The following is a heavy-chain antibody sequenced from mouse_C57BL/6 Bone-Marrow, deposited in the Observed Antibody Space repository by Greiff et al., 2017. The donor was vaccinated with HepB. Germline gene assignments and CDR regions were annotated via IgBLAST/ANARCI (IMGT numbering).Heavy chain of an antibody. CDR3: ARVLYYSKPGGAMDY. CDR2: ISDGGSYT. V-gene: IGHV5-4*01. Sequence: EVQRVESGGGLVKPGGSLKLSCAASGFTFSSYAMSWVRQTPEKRLEWVATISDGGSYTYYPDNVKGRFTISRDNAKNNLYLQMSHLKSEDTAMYYCARVLYYSKPGGAMDYWGQGTSVTVSS. J-gene: IGHJ4*01. D-gene: IGHD2-5*01. CDR1: GFTFSSYA.